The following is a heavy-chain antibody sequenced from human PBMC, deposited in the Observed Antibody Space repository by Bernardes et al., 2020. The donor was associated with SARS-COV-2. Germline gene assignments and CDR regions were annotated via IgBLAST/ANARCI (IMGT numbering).Heavy chain of an antibody. Sequence: GRSLVLSCAASGFTFRSSWMHWVRQAPGTGLVWVSRTNSDGSSTNYADSVKGRFTISRDNAKNTLYLQMNSLRAEDTAVYYCARDLGYCTNGVCSPWGQGTLVTVSS. D-gene: IGHD2-8*01. J-gene: IGHJ5*02. V-gene: IGHV3-74*01. CDR2: TNSDGSST. CDR1: GFTFRSSW. CDR3: ARDLGYCTNGVCSP.